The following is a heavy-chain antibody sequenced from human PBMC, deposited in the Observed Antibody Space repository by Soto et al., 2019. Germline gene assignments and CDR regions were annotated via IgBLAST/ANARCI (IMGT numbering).Heavy chain of an antibody. V-gene: IGHV4-39*01. CDR3: ARRRYSSGWYYYYGMDV. CDR1: GASISSSSYY. CDR2: IYYSGST. J-gene: IGHJ6*02. Sequence: PSETLSLTCTVSGASISSSSYYWGWIRQPPGKGLEWIGSIYYSGSTYYNPSLKSRVTISVDTSKNQFSLKLSSVTAADTAVYYCARRRYSSGWYYYYGMDVWGQGTKVT. D-gene: IGHD6-19*01.